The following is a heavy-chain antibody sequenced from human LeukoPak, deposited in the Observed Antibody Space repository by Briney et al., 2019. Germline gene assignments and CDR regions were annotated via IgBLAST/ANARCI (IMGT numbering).Heavy chain of an antibody. CDR2: INPNSGGT. D-gene: IGHD3-3*01. V-gene: IGHV1-2*02. J-gene: IGHJ6*03. CDR1: GYTFTGYY. CDR3: ARDPNYDFTEGYVDV. Sequence: ASVKVSCKASGYTFTGYYMHWVRQAPGQGLEWMGWINPNSGGTNYAQKFQGRVTMTRDTSISTAYMELSRLRSDDTAVYYCARDPNYDFTEGYVDVWGKGTTVTVSS.